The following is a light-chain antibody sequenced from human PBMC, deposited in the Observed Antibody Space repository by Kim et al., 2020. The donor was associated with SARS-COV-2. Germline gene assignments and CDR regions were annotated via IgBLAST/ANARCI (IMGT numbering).Light chain of an antibody. CDR1: SSDVGGYNY. J-gene: IGLJ3*02. CDR2: DVS. CDR3: TSYTSSTTPL. Sequence: GQSITISCTGASSDVGGYNYVSWCQQHPGKAPKLMIYDVSNRPSGVSNRFSGSKSGNTASLTISGLQAEDEADYYCTSYTSSTTPLFGGGTKLTVL. V-gene: IGLV2-14*03.